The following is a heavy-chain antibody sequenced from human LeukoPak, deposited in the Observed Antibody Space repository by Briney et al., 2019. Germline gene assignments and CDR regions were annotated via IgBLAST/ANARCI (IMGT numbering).Heavy chain of an antibody. V-gene: IGHV3-7*04. J-gene: IGHJ4*02. CDR1: GFTFYSYW. D-gene: IGHD5-24*01. Sequence: PGGSLRLSCAASGFTFYSYWMTWVRQAPGKGLEWVANIKQDGSKKSYVDSVKGRFTISRDNAKNSLYLQMNSLRAEDTAIYYCTRVGYIDEGIDYWGQGTLVTVSS. CDR3: TRVGYIDEGIDY. CDR2: IKQDGSKK.